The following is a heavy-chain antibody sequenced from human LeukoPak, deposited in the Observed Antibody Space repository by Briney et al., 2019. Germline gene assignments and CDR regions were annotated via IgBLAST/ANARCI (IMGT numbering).Heavy chain of an antibody. D-gene: IGHD5-18*01. Sequence: GGSLRLSCAASGFTFSSYWMSWVCQAPGKGLEWVANIKQDGSEKYYVDSVRGRFTISRDNAKNSLYLQMNSLRAEDTAVYYCARVRSAMVTGYFDYWGQGTLVTVSS. CDR3: ARVRSAMVTGYFDY. CDR2: IKQDGSEK. V-gene: IGHV3-7*01. CDR1: GFTFSSYW. J-gene: IGHJ4*02.